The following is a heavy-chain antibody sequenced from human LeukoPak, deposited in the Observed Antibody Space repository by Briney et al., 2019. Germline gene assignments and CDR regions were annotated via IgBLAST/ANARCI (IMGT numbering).Heavy chain of an antibody. CDR2: ISSSSSTI. J-gene: IGHJ6*02. V-gene: IGHV3-48*01. CDR3: AREVTAMVTSYYYGMDV. CDR1: GFTFSSYS. Sequence: GGSLRLSCAASGFTFSSYSMNWVRQAPGKGLEWVSYISSSSSTIYYADSVKGRFTISRDNAKNSLYLQMNSLRAKDTAVYYCAREVTAMVTSYYYGMDVWGQGTTVTVSS. D-gene: IGHD5-18*01.